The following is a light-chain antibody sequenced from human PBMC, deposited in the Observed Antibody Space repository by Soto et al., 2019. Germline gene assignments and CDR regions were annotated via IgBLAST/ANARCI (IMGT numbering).Light chain of an antibody. CDR2: TTS. CDR1: QSISSW. CDR3: QQSYSTPQT. J-gene: IGKJ4*01. V-gene: IGKV1-39*01. Sequence: DIQMTQSPSTLSASIGDRVNITCRASQSISSWLAWYQQKPGKAPKLLIHTTSSLQSGVPSRFSGSGTGTDFTLTISSLQPEDFATYYCQQSYSTPQTFGGGTKVEI.